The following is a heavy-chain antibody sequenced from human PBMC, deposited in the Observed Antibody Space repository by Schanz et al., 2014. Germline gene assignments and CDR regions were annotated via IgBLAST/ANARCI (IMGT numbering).Heavy chain of an antibody. CDR2: VSPYSGDT. Sequence: QVLLVQSGAEVKKPGASVKVSCKASGYRFIGYYVHWVRQAPGQGLEWMGRVSPYSGDTNYAQMFQGRVTMTTDTSISTAYMELSRLTSDDTAVFFCARENTAVAGMPRVVDVWGQGTTVTVTS. CDR1: GYRFIGYY. V-gene: IGHV1-2*06. J-gene: IGHJ6*02. CDR3: ARENTAVAGMPRVVDV. D-gene: IGHD6-19*01.